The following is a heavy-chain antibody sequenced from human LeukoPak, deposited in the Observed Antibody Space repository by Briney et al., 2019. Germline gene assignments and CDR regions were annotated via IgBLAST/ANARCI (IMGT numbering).Heavy chain of an antibody. J-gene: IGHJ4*02. CDR3: ARGLFASGSYYNFFDY. D-gene: IGHD3-10*01. CDR1: GFTVSSKY. V-gene: IGHV3-66*01. CDR2: IFNGGST. Sequence: QPGGSLRLSCAASGFTVSSKYMSWVRQAPGKGLEWVSVIFNGGSTYYADSVKGRFTLSTDNSKNMLYLQMNSLRAEDTAVYYCARGLFASGSYYNFFDYWAQGTLVTVSS.